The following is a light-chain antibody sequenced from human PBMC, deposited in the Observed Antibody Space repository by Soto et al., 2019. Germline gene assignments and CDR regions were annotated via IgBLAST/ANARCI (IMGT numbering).Light chain of an antibody. Sequence: ETMMTQSPGTLSLSPGERATLSCRASERLSSVYLAWYQQRPGQPPRLLIYGASNRATGIPDRFSGSGSGTDFTLIINRLEPEDVAIYYCQQYGGSPRITFGQGGRPEI. J-gene: IGKJ5*01. CDR1: ERLSSVY. CDR2: GAS. CDR3: QQYGGSPRIT. V-gene: IGKV3-20*01.